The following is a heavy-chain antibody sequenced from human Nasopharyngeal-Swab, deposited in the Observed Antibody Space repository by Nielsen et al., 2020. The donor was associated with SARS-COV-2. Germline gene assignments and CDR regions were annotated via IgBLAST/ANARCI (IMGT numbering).Heavy chain of an antibody. Sequence: SETLSLTCNVSGGSISSYYWSWIRQPPGKGLEWIGYIYYSGSTNYNPSLKSRVTISVDTSKNQFSLKLSSVTAADTAVYYCARHKGAGARSSGPYYYYGMDVWGQGTTVTVSS. J-gene: IGHJ6*02. D-gene: IGHD1-26*01. V-gene: IGHV4-59*08. CDR2: IYYSGST. CDR1: GGSISSYY. CDR3: ARHKGAGARSSGPYYYYGMDV.